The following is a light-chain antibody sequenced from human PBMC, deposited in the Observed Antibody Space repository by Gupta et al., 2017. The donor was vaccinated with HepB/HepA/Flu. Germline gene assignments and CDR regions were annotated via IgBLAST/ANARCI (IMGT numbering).Light chain of an antibody. CDR2: AAS. J-gene: IGKJ4*01. CDR3: QQGYSPPLT. Sequence: DIQMTQSPSSLSASVGDRVTITCRASQTISTYLNWYQQKPGKAPKLLIYAASSLQSGVPSRFSGSGSGTDFTLTISSLQPEDFATYFCQQGYSPPLTFGGGTKVEIE. V-gene: IGKV1-39*01. CDR1: QTISTY.